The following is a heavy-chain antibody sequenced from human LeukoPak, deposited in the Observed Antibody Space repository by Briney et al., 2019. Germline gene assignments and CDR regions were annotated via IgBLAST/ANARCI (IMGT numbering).Heavy chain of an antibody. J-gene: IGHJ4*02. V-gene: IGHV1-8*01. CDR1: GYTFTSYD. Sequence: VSVKVSCKASGYTFTSYDINWVRQATEQGLEWLGWMSPNSGNTGYAQKFQGRVTMTRNTSITTAYMELSSLRSEDTAVYYCVRAPPNWGFNYWGQGTLVTVSS. CDR2: MSPNSGNT. D-gene: IGHD7-27*01. CDR3: VRAPPNWGFNY.